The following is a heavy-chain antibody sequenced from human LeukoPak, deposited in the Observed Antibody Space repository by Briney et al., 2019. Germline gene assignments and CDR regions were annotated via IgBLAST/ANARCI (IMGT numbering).Heavy chain of an antibody. CDR3: ARSSSSVVDY. Sequence: PSETLSLTCTVSGDSISSYYWGWIRQPPGKGLEWIGSIYYSGSTYYNPSLKSRVTISVDTSKNQFSLKLSSVTAADTAVYYCARSSSSVVDYWGQGTLVTVSS. J-gene: IGHJ4*02. D-gene: IGHD6-6*01. CDR2: IYYSGST. CDR1: GDSISSYY. V-gene: IGHV4-39*07.